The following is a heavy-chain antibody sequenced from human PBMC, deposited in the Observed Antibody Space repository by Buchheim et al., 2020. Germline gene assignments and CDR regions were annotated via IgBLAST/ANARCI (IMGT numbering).Heavy chain of an antibody. CDR3: ARVHGGKNYYYYGMDV. Sequence: QVQLVESGGGVVQPGMSLRLSCAVSGFTFSSFAMHWVRQAPGKGLEWVEVISFDGSNKYYAGSVKGRFTTSKDNSKNTLHLQMNSLRAEDTAVYYCARVHGGKNYYYYGMDVWGQGTT. D-gene: IGHD4-23*01. CDR2: ISFDGSNK. CDR1: GFTFSSFA. J-gene: IGHJ6*02. V-gene: IGHV3-30*04.